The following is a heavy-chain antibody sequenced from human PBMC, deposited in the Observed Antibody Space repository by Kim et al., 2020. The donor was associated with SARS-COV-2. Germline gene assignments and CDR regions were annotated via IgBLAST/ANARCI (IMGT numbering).Heavy chain of an antibody. CDR2: IRSKANGDAT. CDR3: TSVPGTTLAFWDAVDI. J-gene: IGHJ3*02. D-gene: IGHD1-1*01. V-gene: IGHV3-73*01. Sequence: GGSLRLSCAASGFTFSGSALHWVRQASGKGLEWVGRIRSKANGDATAYAATLKGRLTISRDDSKNTAYLHMNSLKTEDTAVYYCTSVPGTTLAFWDAVDIWGQGTMVTVSS. CDR1: GFTFSGSA.